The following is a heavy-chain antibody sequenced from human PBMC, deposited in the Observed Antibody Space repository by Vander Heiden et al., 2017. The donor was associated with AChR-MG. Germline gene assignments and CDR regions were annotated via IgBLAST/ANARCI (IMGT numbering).Heavy chain of an antibody. J-gene: IGHJ6*03. CDR3: ARGGKGYDFWSGHYYYYYMDV. D-gene: IGHD3-3*01. CDR1: RYTFPSYD. Sequence: QVQLVQSGAEAPKPAASVKVSCKASRYTFPSYDINCGRQATGQGLEWMGWMNPNSGYTGYAQKFQGRVTMTRNTSISTAYMELSSLRSEDTAVYYCARGGKGYDFWSGHYYYYYMDVWGKGTTVTVSS. CDR2: MNPNSGYT. V-gene: IGHV1-8*01.